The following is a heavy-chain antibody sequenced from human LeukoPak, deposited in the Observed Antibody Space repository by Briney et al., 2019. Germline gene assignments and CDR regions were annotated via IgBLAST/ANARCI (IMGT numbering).Heavy chain of an antibody. Sequence: PGGSLRLSCAASGFTFSSYGMSWVRQAPGKGLEWVSAISGSGGSTYYADSVKGRFTISRDNSKNTLYLQMNSLRAEDTAVYYCARDVYYYDKAFDIWGQGTMVTVSS. CDR3: ARDVYYYDKAFDI. D-gene: IGHD3-22*01. CDR2: ISGSGGST. V-gene: IGHV3-23*01. CDR1: GFTFSSYG. J-gene: IGHJ3*02.